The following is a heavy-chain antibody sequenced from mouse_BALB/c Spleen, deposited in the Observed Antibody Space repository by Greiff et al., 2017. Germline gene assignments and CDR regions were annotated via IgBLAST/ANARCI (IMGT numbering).Heavy chain of an antibody. J-gene: IGHJ1*01. V-gene: IGHV3-2*02. D-gene: IGHD2-3*01. CDR1: GYSITSDYA. CDR3: ARGGWLLPSFDV. Sequence: EVQLQQSGPGLVKPSQSLSLTCTVTGYSITSDYAWNWIRQFPGNKLEWMGYISYSGSTSYNPSLKSRISITRDTSKNQFFLQLNSVTTEDTATYYCARGGWLLPSFDVWGAGTTVTVSS. CDR2: ISYSGST.